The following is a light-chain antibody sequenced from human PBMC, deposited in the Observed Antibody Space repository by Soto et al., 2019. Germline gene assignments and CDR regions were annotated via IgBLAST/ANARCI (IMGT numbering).Light chain of an antibody. CDR1: QSVNSW. Sequence: DIQVTQTPPTLSASVGDTVTITCRASQSVNSWLAWYQQKSGKAPTLLIYRASRLESGVPSRFSGSGSDTEFTLTISNLQPDDFATYYCQHYNNYWTFGQGTKVEVK. J-gene: IGKJ1*01. CDR2: RAS. CDR3: QHYNNYWT. V-gene: IGKV1-5*03.